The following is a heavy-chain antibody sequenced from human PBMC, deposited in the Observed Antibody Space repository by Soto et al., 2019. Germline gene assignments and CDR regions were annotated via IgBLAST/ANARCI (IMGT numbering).Heavy chain of an antibody. Sequence: SVKVSCKASGGTFSSYAISWVRQAPGQGLEWMGGIIPIFGTANYAQKFQGRVTITADESTSTAYMELSSLRSEDTAVYYCASGERSWMVRGGSYYYYGMDVWGQGTTVTVSS. CDR2: IIPIFGTA. V-gene: IGHV1-69*13. J-gene: IGHJ6*02. D-gene: IGHD3-10*01. CDR1: GGTFSSYA. CDR3: ASGERSWMVRGGSYYYYGMDV.